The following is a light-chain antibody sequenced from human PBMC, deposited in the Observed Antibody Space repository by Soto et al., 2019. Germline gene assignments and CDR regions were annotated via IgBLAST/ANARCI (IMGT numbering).Light chain of an antibody. CDR1: QSVSSSY. CDR2: DAS. V-gene: IGKV3-20*01. Sequence: EIVLTQSPGTLSLSPGERATLSCRASQSVSSSYLAWYQQKPGQAPRLLIYDASSRATGIPDRFSGSGSGTDFTLTISRLEPEDFALYYCQQYSSSPMYTFGQGTKLEIK. CDR3: QQYSSSPMYT. J-gene: IGKJ2*01.